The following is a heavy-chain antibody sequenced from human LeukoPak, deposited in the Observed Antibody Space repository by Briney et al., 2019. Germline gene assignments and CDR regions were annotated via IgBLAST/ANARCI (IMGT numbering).Heavy chain of an antibody. Sequence: PSETLSLTCAVYGGSFSGYYWSWIRQPPGKGLEWIGEINHSGSTNYNPSLKSRVTISVDTSKNQFSLKLSSVTAADTAVYYCARPPQDTAMGVDYWGQGTLVTVSS. CDR2: INHSGST. CDR3: ARPPQDTAMGVDY. J-gene: IGHJ4*02. CDR1: GGSFSGYY. V-gene: IGHV4-34*01. D-gene: IGHD5-18*01.